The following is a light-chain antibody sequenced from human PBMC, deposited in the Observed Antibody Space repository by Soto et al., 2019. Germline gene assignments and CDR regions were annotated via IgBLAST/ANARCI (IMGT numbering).Light chain of an antibody. V-gene: IGLV1-51*01. J-gene: IGLJ2*01. CDR3: GPWDSSLIAVV. Sequence: QSVLTQPPAVSAAPGQKGTISCSGSTSNIGNNYVSWYQQLPGTAPKLLIYDNNKRPSGILDRFSGSKSGTSATLGITGLQTGDEADYYCGPWDSSLIAVVFGGGTKLTVL. CDR2: DNN. CDR1: TSNIGNNY.